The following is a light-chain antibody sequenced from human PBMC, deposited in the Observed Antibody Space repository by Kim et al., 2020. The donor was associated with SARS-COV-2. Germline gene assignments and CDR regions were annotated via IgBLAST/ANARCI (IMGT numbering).Light chain of an antibody. J-gene: IGKJ2*01. CDR3: QQSYSFPFT. CDR2: AAS. Sequence: SASVGDRVIITCRATQSIRSSLNWYQQKPGKAPTLLVYAASSSPSGVPSRFSGSGSGTDFTLTISSLQPEDFATYYCQQSYSFPFTFGQGTKLEI. V-gene: IGKV1-39*01. CDR1: QSIRSS.